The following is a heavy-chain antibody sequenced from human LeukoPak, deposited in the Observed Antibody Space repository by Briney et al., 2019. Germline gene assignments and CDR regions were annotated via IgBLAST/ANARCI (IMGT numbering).Heavy chain of an antibody. CDR2: IYYSGST. J-gene: IGHJ4*02. Sequence: SETLSLTCTVSGGSISSYYWSWIRQPPGKGLEWIGYIYYSGSTNYNPSLKSRVTISVDTSKNQFSLKLSSVTAADTAVYYCARAVENYYDSSGYYFTYYFDYWGQGTLVTVSS. D-gene: IGHD3-22*01. CDR3: ARAVENYYDSSGYYFTYYFDY. CDR1: GGSISSYY. V-gene: IGHV4-59*12.